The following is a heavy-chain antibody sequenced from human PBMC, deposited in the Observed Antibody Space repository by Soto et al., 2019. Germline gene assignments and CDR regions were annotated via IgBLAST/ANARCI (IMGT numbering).Heavy chain of an antibody. V-gene: IGHV3-11*01. Sequence: QVPLVESGGGLVKPGGSLRLSCAASGFTFSDYYMSWVRQAPGKGLEWISYIRHSGNTIYYADSVKGRFTISRDNAQNSLYLQMNSLRAEDTAVYYCARAMASYDAFDIWGQGTMVTVSS. J-gene: IGHJ3*02. CDR3: ARAMASYDAFDI. D-gene: IGHD1-26*01. CDR2: IRHSGNTI. CDR1: GFTFSDYY.